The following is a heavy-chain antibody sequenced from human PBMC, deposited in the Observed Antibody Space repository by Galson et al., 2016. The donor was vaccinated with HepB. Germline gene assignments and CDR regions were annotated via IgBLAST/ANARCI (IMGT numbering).Heavy chain of an antibody. CDR2: INSATGNT. CDR3: AFLVFRGVRYYNGMDV. D-gene: IGHD3-10*01. J-gene: IGHJ6*02. CDR1: GYTFSSYT. V-gene: IGHV1-3*01. Sequence: SVKVSCKASGYTFSSYTLHWLRQAPGHSLEWMGWINSATGNTRYSPKFLGRVTNTRDTSASTAYMELSSLRSEDTAVYYCAFLVFRGVRYYNGMDVWGQGTTVTVSS.